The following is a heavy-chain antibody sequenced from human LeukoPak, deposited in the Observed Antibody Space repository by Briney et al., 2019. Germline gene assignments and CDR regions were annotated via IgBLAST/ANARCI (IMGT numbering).Heavy chain of an antibody. CDR3: ARGSRPVYNLLTGKRYFDY. D-gene: IGHD3-9*01. CDR1: GYTFTTYY. J-gene: IGHJ4*02. CDR2: INPSGGST. V-gene: IGHV1-46*01. Sequence: HGASVKVSCKASGYTFTTYYVHWVRQAPGQGLEWMGIINPSGGSTTYAQKFRGRLTMTRDISTSTVYMELSSLRSEDTTVYYCARGSRPVYNLLTGKRYFDYWGQGTLLTVSS.